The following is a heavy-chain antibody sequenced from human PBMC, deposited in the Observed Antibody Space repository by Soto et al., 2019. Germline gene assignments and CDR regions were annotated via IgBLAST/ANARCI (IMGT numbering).Heavy chain of an antibody. D-gene: IGHD5-18*01. V-gene: IGHV3-23*01. CDR2: ISGSGGST. CDR3: AKVLGLWSTYYYYYGMDV. J-gene: IGHJ6*01. CDR1: VFTFSSYA. Sequence: PWGSLLLSCAASVFTFSSYAMSWVRQAPGKGLEWVSAISGSGGSTYYADSVKGRFTISRDNSKNTLYLQMNRLRAEDTAVYYCAKVLGLWSTYYYYYGMDVWGQGTTVTVSS.